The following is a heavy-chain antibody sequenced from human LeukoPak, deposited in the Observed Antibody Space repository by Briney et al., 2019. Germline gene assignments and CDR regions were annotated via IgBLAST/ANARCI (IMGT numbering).Heavy chain of an antibody. CDR3: ARWPVRSTAQNYYYYYMDV. CDR2: IYYSGTT. D-gene: IGHD4-11*01. J-gene: IGHJ6*03. Sequence: PSETLSLTCSVSGGSISSSNYYWGWIRQPPGKGLEWIGSIYYSGTTYYNPSLKSRVTISVDTSKNQFSLKLSSVTAADTAVYYCARWPVRSTAQNYYYYYMDVWGKGTTVTVSS. V-gene: IGHV4-39*07. CDR1: GGSISSSNYY.